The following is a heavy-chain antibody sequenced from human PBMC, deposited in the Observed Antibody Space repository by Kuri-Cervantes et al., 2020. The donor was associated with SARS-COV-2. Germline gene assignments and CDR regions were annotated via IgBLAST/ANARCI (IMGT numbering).Heavy chain of an antibody. V-gene: IGHV3-11*01. CDR2: ISSGGSTI. CDR3: ARDYSSGWYMYWYFDL. D-gene: IGHD6-19*01. J-gene: IGHJ2*01. Sequence: GESLKISCAASGFTFSDYYMSWIRQAPGKGLEWVSYISSGGSTIYYADSVKGRFTISRDNAKNTLYLQMNSLRNEDTAVYYCARDYSSGWYMYWYFDLWGRGTLVTVSS. CDR1: GFTFSDYY.